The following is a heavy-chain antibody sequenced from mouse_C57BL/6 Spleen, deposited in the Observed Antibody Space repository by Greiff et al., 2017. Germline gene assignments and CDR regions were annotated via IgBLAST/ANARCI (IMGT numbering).Heavy chain of an antibody. J-gene: IGHJ2*01. CDR1: GYTFTSYW. CDR2: IDPSDSYT. Sequence: QVQLQQPGAELVMPGASVKLSCKASGYTFTSYWMHWVKQRPGQGLEWIGEIDPSDSYTNYNQKFKGKSTLTVDKSSSTAYMQLSSLTSEDSAVYYGARTGIYSVYYFDYWGQGTTLTVSS. D-gene: IGHD2-1*01. V-gene: IGHV1-69*01. CDR3: ARTGIYSVYYFDY.